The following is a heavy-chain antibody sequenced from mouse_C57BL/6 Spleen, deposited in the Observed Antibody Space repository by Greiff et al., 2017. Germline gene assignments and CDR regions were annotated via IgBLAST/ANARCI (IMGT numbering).Heavy chain of an antibody. CDR2: IDPSDSYT. CDR1: GYTFTSYW. CDR3: ARGRLLQGFGY. J-gene: IGHJ3*01. V-gene: IGHV1-50*01. D-gene: IGHD2-3*01. Sequence: QVQLQQPGAELVKPGASVKLSCKASGYTFTSYWMQWVKQRPGQGLEWIGEIDPSDSYTNYNQKFKGKATLTVDTSSSTAYMQLSSLTSEDSAVYYCARGRLLQGFGYWGQGTLVTVSA.